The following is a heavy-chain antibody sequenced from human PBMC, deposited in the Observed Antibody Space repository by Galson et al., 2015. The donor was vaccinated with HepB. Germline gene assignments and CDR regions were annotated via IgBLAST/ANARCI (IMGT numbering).Heavy chain of an antibody. CDR3: AREMNCSGGSCYQTIYYYYGMDV. J-gene: IGHJ6*02. Sequence: SVKVSCKASGGTFSSYAISWVRQAPGQGLEWMGGIIPIFGTTNYAQKLQGRVTMTTDTSTSTAYMELRSLRSDDTAVYYCAREMNCSGGSCYQTIYYYYGMDVWGQGTTVTVSS. V-gene: IGHV1-69*05. CDR2: IIPIFGTT. D-gene: IGHD2-15*01. CDR1: GGTFSSYA.